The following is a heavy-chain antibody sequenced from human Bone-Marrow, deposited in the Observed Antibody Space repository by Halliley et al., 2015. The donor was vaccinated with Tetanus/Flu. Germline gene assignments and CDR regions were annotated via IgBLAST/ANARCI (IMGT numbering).Heavy chain of an antibody. CDR2: IRSNTNSYAT. CDR1: GFTFSRSA. J-gene: IGHJ6*02. CDR3: ARLTIGLPSAKGDGMGV. Sequence: SLRLSCAASGFTFSRSAMHWVRQPSGKGLEWVGRIRSNTNSYATEYAASVKGRFTISRDDSKNTAYLQMHSLKTEDTAVYYCARLTIGLPSAKGDGMGVWGRGTAVIGSS. V-gene: IGHV3-73*01. D-gene: IGHD2-2*01.